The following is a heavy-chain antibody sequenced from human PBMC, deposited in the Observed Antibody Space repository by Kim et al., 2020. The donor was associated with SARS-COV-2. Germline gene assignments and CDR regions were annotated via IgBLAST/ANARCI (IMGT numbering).Heavy chain of an antibody. Sequence: SETLSLTCAVYGGSFSGYYWSWIRQPPGKGLEWIGEINHSGSTNYNPSLKSRVTISVDTSKNQFSLKLSSVTAADTAVYYCARGPYSSGWYGFRHWFDPWGQGTLVTVSS. CDR2: INHSGST. CDR1: GGSFSGYY. D-gene: IGHD6-19*01. V-gene: IGHV4-34*01. J-gene: IGHJ5*02. CDR3: ARGPYSSGWYGFRHWFDP.